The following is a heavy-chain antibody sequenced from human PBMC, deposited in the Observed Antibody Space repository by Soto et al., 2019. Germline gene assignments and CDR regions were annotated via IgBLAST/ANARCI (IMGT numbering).Heavy chain of an antibody. CDR2: IIPIFGTA. D-gene: IGHD6-13*01. V-gene: IGHV1-69*13. CDR3: ASTKQQLVRLYRRYYYYYGMDV. Sequence: SVKVSCKASGCTFSSYAISWVRQAPGQGLEWMGGIIPIFGTANYAQKFQGRVTITADESTSTAYMELSSLRSEDTAVYYCASTKQQLVRLYRRYYYYYGMDVWGQGTTVTVSS. CDR1: GCTFSSYA. J-gene: IGHJ6*02.